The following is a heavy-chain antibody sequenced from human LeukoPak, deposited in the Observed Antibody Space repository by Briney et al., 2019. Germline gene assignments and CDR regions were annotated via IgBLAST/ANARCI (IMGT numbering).Heavy chain of an antibody. CDR2: ITGSGGTT. V-gene: IGHV3-23*01. D-gene: IGHD3-3*01. CDR3: AKDLGYDYMDV. Sequence: GGSLRLSCAASGFTFTSSAMSWVRQAPGKGLEWVSSITGSGGTTYYADSAKGRFTISRDNSKNTLYLQMNSLRAEDTAVYYCAKDLGYDYMDVWGKGTTVTVSS. J-gene: IGHJ6*03. CDR1: GFTFTSSA.